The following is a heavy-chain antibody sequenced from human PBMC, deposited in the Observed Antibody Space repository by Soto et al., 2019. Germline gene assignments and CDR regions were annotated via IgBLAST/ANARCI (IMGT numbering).Heavy chain of an antibody. CDR2: IYYSGST. Sequence: SETLSLTCTVSGGSISSSSYYWGWIRQPPGKGLEWIGSIYYSGSTYYNPSLKSRVTISVDTYKNQFSLKLSSVTAADTAVYYCATYYYDSSGYYSWFDPWGQGTLVTVSS. CDR1: GGSISSSSYY. D-gene: IGHD3-22*01. CDR3: ATYYYDSSGYYSWFDP. V-gene: IGHV4-39*01. J-gene: IGHJ5*02.